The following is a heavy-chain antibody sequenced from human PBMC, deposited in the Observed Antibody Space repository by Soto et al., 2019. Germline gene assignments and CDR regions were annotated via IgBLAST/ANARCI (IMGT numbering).Heavy chain of an antibody. CDR1: GFTFSSYR. J-gene: IGHJ4*02. CDR3: ARTRVYAFDY. Sequence: GGSLRLSCAASGFTFSSYRLNWVRQAPWKGLEWVSSISSSSSYIYYADSVKGRFTISRDNAKNSLYLQMNRLRAEDTAVYYCARTRVYAFDYWGQGPLVTVSS. D-gene: IGHD4-17*01. CDR2: ISSSSSYI. V-gene: IGHV3-21*01.